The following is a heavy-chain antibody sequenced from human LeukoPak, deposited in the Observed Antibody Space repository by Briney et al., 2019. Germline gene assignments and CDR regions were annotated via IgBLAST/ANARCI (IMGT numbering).Heavy chain of an antibody. Sequence: NPSETLSLTCTVSGGSISSYYWSWVRQSPGKGLEWIGSIYSSGESSHNPSLKSRVTISVDTAQNQFSLSLTSMTAADVGVYFRARGGGGSMWSGHYRLFDFWGQGTLITVSS. CDR3: ARGGGGSMWSGHYRLFDF. CDR1: GGSISSYY. V-gene: IGHV4-59*01. D-gene: IGHD4-17*01. CDR2: IYSSGES. J-gene: IGHJ4*02.